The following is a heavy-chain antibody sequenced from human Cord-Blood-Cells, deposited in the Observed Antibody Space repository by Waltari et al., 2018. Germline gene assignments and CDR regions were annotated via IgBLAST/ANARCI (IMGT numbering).Heavy chain of an antibody. D-gene: IGHD3-10*01. Sequence: QVQLQEPGPGLVKPSETLSLTCAVSGYSIRSGYYWGWLRQPPGKGRGWIGSIYHSGSTYYNPSLKSRVTISVDTSKNQCSLKLSSVTAADTAVYYCARDLVGGAREYGSGRYRPFDYWGQGTLVTVSS. CDR1: GYSIRSGYY. CDR3: ARDLVGGAREYGSGRYRPFDY. CDR2: IYHSGST. V-gene: IGHV4-38-2*02. J-gene: IGHJ4*02.